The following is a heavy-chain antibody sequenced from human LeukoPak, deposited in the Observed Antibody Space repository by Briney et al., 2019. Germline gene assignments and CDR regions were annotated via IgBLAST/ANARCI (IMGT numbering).Heavy chain of an antibody. Sequence: GGSLRLSCAASGFTFSDNYMSWIRQAPGKGLEWVSAISGSGGSTYYADSVKGRFTISRDNSRNTLYLQMNTLRAEDTAVYFCAKSPVSSCRGSFCYPFDYWGQGNLVTVSS. V-gene: IGHV3-23*01. CDR2: ISGSGGST. J-gene: IGHJ4*02. CDR3: AKSPVSSCRGSFCYPFDY. CDR1: GFTFSDNY. D-gene: IGHD2-15*01.